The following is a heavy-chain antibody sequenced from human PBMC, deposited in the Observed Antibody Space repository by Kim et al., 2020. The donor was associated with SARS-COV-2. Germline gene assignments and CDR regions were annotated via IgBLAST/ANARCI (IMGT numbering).Heavy chain of an antibody. CDR1: GYTFTGYY. V-gene: IGHV1-2*02. D-gene: IGHD3-9*01. CDR3: ASGLRYFDWLSTGLDY. Sequence: ASVKVSCKASGYTFTGYYMHWVRQAPGQGLEWMGWINPNSGGTNYAQKFQGRVTMTRDTSISTAYMELSRLRSDDTAVYYCASGLRYFDWLSTGLDYWGQGTLVTVSS. J-gene: IGHJ4*02. CDR2: INPNSGGT.